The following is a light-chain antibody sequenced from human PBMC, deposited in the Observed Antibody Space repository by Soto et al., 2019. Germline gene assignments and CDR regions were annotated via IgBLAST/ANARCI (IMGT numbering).Light chain of an antibody. J-gene: IGKJ4*01. CDR2: DAS. V-gene: IGKV3-15*01. CDR1: QSVSGS. CDR3: QQYSTWLLT. Sequence: EIVMTQSPVTLSVSPGESATLSCMASQSVSGSLAWYQLKPGQAPRLLISDASTRATGVPGRFSGSGSGTEVTLTISSLQSEDFAVYYCQQYSTWLLTFGGGTKVEMK.